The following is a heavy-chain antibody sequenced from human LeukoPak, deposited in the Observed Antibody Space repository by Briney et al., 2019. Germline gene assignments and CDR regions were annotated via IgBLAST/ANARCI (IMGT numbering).Heavy chain of an antibody. CDR2: IYYSGST. CDR3: ARGRDCADGVCFAMRYYFDF. D-gene: IGHD2-8*01. CDR1: GGSISSYY. J-gene: IGHJ4*02. V-gene: IGHV4-59*12. Sequence: PSETLSLTCTVSGGSISSYYWSWIRQPPGKGLEWIGYIYYSGSTNYNPSLKSRVTISVDTSKNQFSLNLTSVTAADTALYFCARGRDCADGVCFAMRYYFDFWGQGTLVTVSS.